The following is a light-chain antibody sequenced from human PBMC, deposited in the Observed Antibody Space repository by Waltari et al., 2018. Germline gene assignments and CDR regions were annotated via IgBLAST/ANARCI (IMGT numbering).Light chain of an antibody. CDR2: DTH. J-gene: IGLJ2*01. CDR3: GTWDSSLSAAV. Sequence: QSVLTQPPSVSASPGQKVTISCPRSRSTIRDNYESCYPQLPGPAPKLLIYDTHKRPSGIPARFSGSKSGTSATLGITGLQTGDEADYYCGTWDSSLSAAVFGGGTKLTVL. CDR1: RSTIRDNY. V-gene: IGLV1-51*01.